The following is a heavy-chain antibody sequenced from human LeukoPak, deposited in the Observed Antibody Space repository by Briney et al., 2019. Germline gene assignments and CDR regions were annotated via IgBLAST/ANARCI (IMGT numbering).Heavy chain of an antibody. CDR2: IYYSGST. Sequence: PSETLSLTCTVSGGSISSSSHYWGWIRQPPGKGLEWIGSIYYSGSTYYNPSLKSRVTISVDTSKNQFSLKLSSVTAADTAVYYCARANYYDSSSMDYWGQGTLVTVSS. V-gene: IGHV4-39*07. CDR1: GGSISSSSHY. CDR3: ARANYYDSSSMDY. J-gene: IGHJ4*02. D-gene: IGHD3-22*01.